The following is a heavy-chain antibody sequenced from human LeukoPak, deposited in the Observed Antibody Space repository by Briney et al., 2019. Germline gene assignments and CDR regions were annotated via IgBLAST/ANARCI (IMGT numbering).Heavy chain of an antibody. V-gene: IGHV4-31*03. CDR3: ARGVTYSSSSDHFDY. D-gene: IGHD6-6*01. CDR2: IYYSGST. Sequence: PSETLSLTCTVSGGSISSGGYYWSWIRQHPGKGLEWIGYIYYSGSTYYNPSLKSRVTISVDTSKNQFSLKLSSVTAADPAVYYCARGVTYSSSSDHFDYWGQGTLVTVSS. CDR1: GGSISSGGYY. J-gene: IGHJ4*02.